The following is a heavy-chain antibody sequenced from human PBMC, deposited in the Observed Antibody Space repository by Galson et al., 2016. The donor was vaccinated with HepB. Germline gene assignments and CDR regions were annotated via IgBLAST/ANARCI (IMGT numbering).Heavy chain of an antibody. CDR3: ASHRDYYDTSGLDY. D-gene: IGHD3-22*01. CDR2: IKQDGNEK. V-gene: IGHV3-7*01. Sequence: SLRLSCAASGFTFSSYWMSWVRQAPGKGLEWVASIKQDGNEKYYVDSVKGRFTISRDNAKNSLYLQMNSLRAEDTAVYYCASHRDYYDTSGLDYWGQGTLVTVSS. J-gene: IGHJ4*02. CDR1: GFTFSSYW.